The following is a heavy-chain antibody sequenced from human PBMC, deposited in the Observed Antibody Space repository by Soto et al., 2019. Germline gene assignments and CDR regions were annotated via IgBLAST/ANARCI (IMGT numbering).Heavy chain of an antibody. CDR2: ISYDGSNK. CDR3: ANPRKITSLLLYYFAY. V-gene: IGHV3-30*18. D-gene: IGHD2-15*01. J-gene: IGHJ4*02. CDR1: GFTCSSYG. Sequence: PGGSLRLSCAASGFTCSSYGMRWVRQAPGKGLEWVAVISYDGSNKYYADSVKGRFTISRDNSKNTLYLQMNSLRAEDTAVYYCANPRKITSLLLYYFAYGGQGPLVTVS.